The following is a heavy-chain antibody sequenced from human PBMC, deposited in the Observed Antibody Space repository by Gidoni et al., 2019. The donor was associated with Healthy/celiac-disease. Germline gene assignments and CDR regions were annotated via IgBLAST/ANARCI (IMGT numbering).Heavy chain of an antibody. Sequence: QVQLVQSGAEVKKPGSSVTVSCKASGGTFSSYAISWVRQAPGQGLEWMGGIIPIFGTANYAQKFQGRVTITADKSTSTAYMELSSLRSEDTAVYYCARDRGYCSGGSCYSLHYMDVWGKGTTVTVSS. J-gene: IGHJ6*03. D-gene: IGHD2-15*01. V-gene: IGHV1-69*06. CDR1: GGTFSSYA. CDR2: IIPIFGTA. CDR3: ARDRGYCSGGSCYSLHYMDV.